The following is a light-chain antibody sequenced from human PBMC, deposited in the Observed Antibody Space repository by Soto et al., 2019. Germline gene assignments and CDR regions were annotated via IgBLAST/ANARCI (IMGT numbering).Light chain of an antibody. CDR2: GAS. Sequence: EIVLTQSPGTLSLSPGERATLSCRASQSVSSSYLAWYQQKPGQAHRLLIYGASSRATGIPDRFSGSGSGTDFTLTISRLEPEDFAVYYCQQYGSSGFTFGPGTKVDIK. CDR3: QQYGSSGFT. CDR1: QSVSSSY. V-gene: IGKV3-20*01. J-gene: IGKJ3*01.